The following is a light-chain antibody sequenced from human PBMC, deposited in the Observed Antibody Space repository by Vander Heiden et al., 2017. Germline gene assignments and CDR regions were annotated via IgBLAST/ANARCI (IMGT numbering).Light chain of an antibody. CDR1: QNVVEN. CDR2: AAS. V-gene: IGKV1-39*01. CDR3: QQPYDSLRT. Sequence: SQMSDSPSSLSASVGDTVTIACRASQNVVENVTWYQQKPGQAPKFLISAASSLGSGVPSRFSGRGSGTDFTLTIASLQPDDFATYYCQQPYDSLRTFGQGTKVEVK. J-gene: IGKJ1*01.